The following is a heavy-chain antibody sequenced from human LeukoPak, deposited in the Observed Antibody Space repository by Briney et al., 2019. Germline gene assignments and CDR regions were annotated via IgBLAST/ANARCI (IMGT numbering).Heavy chain of an antibody. CDR1: GFAFSSYW. CDR2: IKQDGSEK. D-gene: IGHD3-22*01. Sequence: GGSLRLSCAASGFAFSSYWMSWVRQAPGKGLEWVANIKQDGSEKYYVDSVKGRFTISRDNAKNSLYLQMNSLRAEDTAVYYCARDHHYYYDSSGTYYFDYWGQGTLVTVSS. V-gene: IGHV3-7*01. J-gene: IGHJ4*02. CDR3: ARDHHYYYDSSGTYYFDY.